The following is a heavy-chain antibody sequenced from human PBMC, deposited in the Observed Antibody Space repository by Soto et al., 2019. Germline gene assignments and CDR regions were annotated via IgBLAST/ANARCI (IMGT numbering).Heavy chain of an antibody. CDR2: ISYDGTNK. Sequence: QVQLVESGGGEVQPGRSLTISCAASGFTFSTYGMHWVRQTPGKGLEWVAVISYDGTNKFYSDSVKGRFTISRDNFKNTLTVQMNSLRADDTAVYSCAKDLQSYGDYDYYCYGMDVWGLGTRVTVSS. CDR1: GFTFSTYG. J-gene: IGHJ6*02. D-gene: IGHD4-17*01. V-gene: IGHV3-30*18. CDR3: AKDLQSYGDYDYYCYGMDV.